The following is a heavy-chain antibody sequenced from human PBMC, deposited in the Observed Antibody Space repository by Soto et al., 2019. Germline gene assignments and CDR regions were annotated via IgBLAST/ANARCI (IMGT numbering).Heavy chain of an antibody. CDR1: GFTFSSYA. Sequence: GGSLRLSCAASGFTFSSYAMSWVRQAPGKGLDWVSGISGSGGSTYYADSVKGRFTISRDNSKNTLFLQLNSLRGEDTAVYYCAKEISASGTGFAFDIWGKGTMVTVAS. CDR2: ISGSGGST. J-gene: IGHJ3*02. V-gene: IGHV3-23*01. D-gene: IGHD3-10*01. CDR3: AKEISASGTGFAFDI.